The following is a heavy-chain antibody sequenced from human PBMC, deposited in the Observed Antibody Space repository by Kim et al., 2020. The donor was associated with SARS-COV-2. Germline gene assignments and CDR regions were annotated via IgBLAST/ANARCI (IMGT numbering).Heavy chain of an antibody. CDR3: RGTPLYRGVRNYYYGMDV. Sequence: SETLSLTCAVYGGSFSGYYWSWIRQPPGKGLEWIGEINHSGSTNYNPSLKSRVTISVDTSKNQFSLKLSSVTAADTAVYYCRGTPLYRGVRNYYYGMDVWSQATTVTGSS. V-gene: IGHV4-34*01. J-gene: IGHJ6*02. CDR2: INHSGST. CDR1: GGSFSGYY. D-gene: IGHD3-10*01.